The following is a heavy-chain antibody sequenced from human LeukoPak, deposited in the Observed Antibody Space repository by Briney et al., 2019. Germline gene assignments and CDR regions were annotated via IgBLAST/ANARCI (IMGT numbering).Heavy chain of an antibody. V-gene: IGHV4-59*01. CDR2: FYYSGST. D-gene: IGHD6-13*01. CDR1: GGSISSYY. J-gene: IGHJ3*02. Sequence: PSETLSLTCTVSGGSISSYYWSWIRRPPGKGLEWIGYFYYSGSTNYNPSIKSRVTISVDTSKNQFSLKLSSVTAADTAVYYCARDLKQQLVLGAFDIWGQGTMVTVSS. CDR3: ARDLKQQLVLGAFDI.